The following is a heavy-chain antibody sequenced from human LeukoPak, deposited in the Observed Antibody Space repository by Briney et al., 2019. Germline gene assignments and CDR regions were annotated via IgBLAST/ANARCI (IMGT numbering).Heavy chain of an antibody. J-gene: IGHJ4*02. D-gene: IGHD2-15*01. CDR2: ISVYNGNT. Sequence: ASVKVSCKASGYTFTSYGISWVRQAPGQGLEWMGWISVYNGNTNYAQKFQGRVTMTTDTSTSTAYMELRNLRSDDTAVYYCARDDSGARVVADPIDYWGQGTLVTVSS. V-gene: IGHV1-18*01. CDR1: GYTFTSYG. CDR3: ARDDSGARVVADPIDY.